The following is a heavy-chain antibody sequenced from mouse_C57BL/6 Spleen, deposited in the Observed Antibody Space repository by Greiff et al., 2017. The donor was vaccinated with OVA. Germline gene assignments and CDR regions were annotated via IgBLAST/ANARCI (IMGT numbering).Heavy chain of an antibody. V-gene: IGHV5-16*01. CDR1: GFTFSDYY. D-gene: IGHD2-3*01. J-gene: IGHJ1*03. CDR2: INYDGSST. CDR3: ARDDGYYDWYFDV. Sequence: EVKVVESEGGLVQPGSSMKLSCTASGFTFSDYYMAWVRQVPEKGLEWVANINYDGSSTYYLDSLKSRFIISRDNAKNILYLQMSSLKSEDTATYYCARDDGYYDWYFDVWGTGTTVTVSS.